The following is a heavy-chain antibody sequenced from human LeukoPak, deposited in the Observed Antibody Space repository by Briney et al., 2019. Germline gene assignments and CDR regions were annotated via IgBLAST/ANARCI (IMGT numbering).Heavy chain of an antibody. J-gene: IGHJ4*02. D-gene: IGHD3-9*01. V-gene: IGHV4-59*08. Sequence: SETLSLTCTVSGGSISSYYWSWIRQPPGKGLEWIGYIYYSGSTNYNPSLKSRVTISVDTSKNQFSLKLSSVTAADTAVYYCARHSYYDILTGYSPFDYWGQGTLVTVSS. CDR2: IYYSGST. CDR3: ARHSYYDILTGYSPFDY. CDR1: GGSISSYY.